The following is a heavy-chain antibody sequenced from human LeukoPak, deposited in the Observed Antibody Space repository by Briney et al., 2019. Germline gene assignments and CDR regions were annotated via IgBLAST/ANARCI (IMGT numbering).Heavy chain of an antibody. CDR3: ARGGGLPYYYYYYMDV. D-gene: IGHD3/OR15-3a*01. Sequence: GGSLRLSCAASGFTFSSYWMHWVRQAPGKGLVWVSRINTDGSSTNYADSVKGRFTISRDNAKNTLYLRMNSLRAEDTAVYYCARGGGLPYYYYYYMDVWGKGTTVTVSS. CDR2: INTDGSST. J-gene: IGHJ6*03. V-gene: IGHV3-74*01. CDR1: GFTFSSYW.